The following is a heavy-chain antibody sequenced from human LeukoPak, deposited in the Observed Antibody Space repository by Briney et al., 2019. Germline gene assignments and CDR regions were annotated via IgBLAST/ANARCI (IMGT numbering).Heavy chain of an antibody. CDR3: AARYYGSGSYHAFDI. CDR1: GFIFDDYA. J-gene: IGHJ3*02. Sequence: GGSLRLSCAVSGFIFDDYAMHWVRQAPGKGLVWVSRIKTDGSSTNYADFVKGRFTISRDNSKNTLYLQMNSLRAEDTAVYYCAARYYGSGSYHAFDIWGQGTMVTVSS. D-gene: IGHD3-10*01. CDR2: IKTDGSST. V-gene: IGHV3-74*01.